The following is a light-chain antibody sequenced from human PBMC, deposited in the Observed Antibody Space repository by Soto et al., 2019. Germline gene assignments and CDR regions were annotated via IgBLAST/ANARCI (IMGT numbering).Light chain of an antibody. J-gene: IGLJ1*01. CDR3: FSFTTDWTHV. CDR2: EVS. Sequence: QSALTQPASVSGYPGQSITISFTGSSSDIGAYNYVSWFQQYPGKAPKLVISEVSNRPSGVSNRFSGSKSGTAASLTISGLQTEDEADYFCFSFTTDWTHVFGTGTKVTVL. V-gene: IGLV2-14*01. CDR1: SSDIGAYNY.